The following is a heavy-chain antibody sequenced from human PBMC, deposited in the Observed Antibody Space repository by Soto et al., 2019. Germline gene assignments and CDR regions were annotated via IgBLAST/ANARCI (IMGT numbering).Heavy chain of an antibody. CDR3: AKVRFITIFGVVIIDYFDY. CDR2: ISGSGGST. Sequence: GGSLRLSCAASGFTFSSYAMSWVRQAPGKGLEWVSAISGSGGSTYYADSVKGRFTISRDNSKDTLYLQMNSLRAEDTAVYYCAKVRFITIFGVVIIDYFDYWGQGTLVTVSS. D-gene: IGHD3-3*01. V-gene: IGHV3-23*01. CDR1: GFTFSSYA. J-gene: IGHJ4*02.